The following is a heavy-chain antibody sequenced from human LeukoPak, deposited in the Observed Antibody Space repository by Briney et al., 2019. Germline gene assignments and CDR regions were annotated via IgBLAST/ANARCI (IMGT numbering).Heavy chain of an antibody. CDR1: GFTFRSYS. V-gene: IGHV3-21*01. Sequence: GGSLRLSCVASGFTFRSYSMNWVRQAPGKGLEWVSSISGSSTYIYYADSVKGRFTISRDNSNISLYLQMNSLRADDTAVYYCARDLNYDILTGSLRAYFDSWGQGTRVTVSS. J-gene: IGHJ4*02. CDR2: ISGSSTYI. CDR3: ARDLNYDILTGSLRAYFDS. D-gene: IGHD3-9*01.